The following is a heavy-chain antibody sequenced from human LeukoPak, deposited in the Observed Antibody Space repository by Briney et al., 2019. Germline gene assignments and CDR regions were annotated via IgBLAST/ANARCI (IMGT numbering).Heavy chain of an antibody. CDR1: GFTFDDYA. CDR3: AKGGSYSGWGWLYYFDY. V-gene: IGHV3-9*01. Sequence: GRSLRLSCAASGFTFDDYAMHWVRQAPGKGLEWVSGISWNSGSIGYADSVKGRSTISRDNAKNSLYLQMNSLRAEDTALYYCAKGGSYSGWGWLYYFDYWGQGTLVTVSS. CDR2: ISWNSGSI. J-gene: IGHJ4*02. D-gene: IGHD1-26*01.